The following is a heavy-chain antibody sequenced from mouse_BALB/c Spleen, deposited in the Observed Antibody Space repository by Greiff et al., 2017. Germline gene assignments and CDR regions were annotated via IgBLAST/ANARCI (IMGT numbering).Heavy chain of an antibody. CDR3: ARGDGNYE. J-gene: IGHJ2*01. D-gene: IGHD2-1*01. CDR2: ISSGGST. Sequence: DVMLVESGGGLVKPGGSLKLSCAASGFTFSSYAMSWVRQTPEKRLEWVASISSGGSTYYPDSVKGRFTISRDNARNILYLQMSSLRSEDTAMYYCARGDGNYEWGQGTTLTVSS. V-gene: IGHV5-6-5*01. CDR1: GFTFSSYA.